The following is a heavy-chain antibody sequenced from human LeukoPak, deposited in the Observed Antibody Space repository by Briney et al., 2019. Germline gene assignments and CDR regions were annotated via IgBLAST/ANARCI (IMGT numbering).Heavy chain of an antibody. D-gene: IGHD4-11*01. CDR3: ARLSTVTTSFDY. J-gene: IGHJ4*02. Sequence: SETLSLTRTVSGGSLSYYYWNWIRQPAGKGLEWIGRIYTSGRTYYNPSLKSRVSMSVDTSKNQFSLKLSSVTAADTAVYYCARLSTVTTSFDYWGQGTLVTVSS. CDR2: IYTSGRT. CDR1: GGSLSYYY. V-gene: IGHV4-4*07.